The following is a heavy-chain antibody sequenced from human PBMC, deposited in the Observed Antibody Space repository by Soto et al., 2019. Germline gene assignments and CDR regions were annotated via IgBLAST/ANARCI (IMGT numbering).Heavy chain of an antibody. V-gene: IGHV1-8*01. CDR2: MNPNSGNT. J-gene: IGHJ4*02. CDR3: ATSLEATGDYFDY. Sequence: QVQLVQSGAEVKKPGASVKVSCKASGYTFTSYDINWVRPATGQGLEWMGWMNPNSGNTGYAQKFQGRVTMTRNTSISTAYRELSSLRSEETAVYYCATSLEATGDYFDYWGQGTLVTVSS. D-gene: IGHD1-26*01. CDR1: GYTFTSYD.